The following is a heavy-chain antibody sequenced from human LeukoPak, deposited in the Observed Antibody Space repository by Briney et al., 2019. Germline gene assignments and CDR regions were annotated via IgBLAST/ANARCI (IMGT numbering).Heavy chain of an antibody. Sequence: GSLRLSCAASGFTFSSYAMSWVRQAPGKGLEWVSAISGSGGSTYYADSVKGRFTISRDNSKNTLYLQMNSLRAEDTAVYYCARGYCSSTSCYIPFGDYWGQGTLVTVSS. CDR3: ARGYCSSTSCYIPFGDY. CDR1: GFTFSSYA. J-gene: IGHJ4*02. V-gene: IGHV3-23*01. CDR2: ISGSGGST. D-gene: IGHD2-2*02.